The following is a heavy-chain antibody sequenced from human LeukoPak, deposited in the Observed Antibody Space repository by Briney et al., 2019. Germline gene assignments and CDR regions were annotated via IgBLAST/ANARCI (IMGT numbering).Heavy chain of an antibody. J-gene: IGHJ5*02. D-gene: IGHD2-15*01. V-gene: IGHV4-59*01. CDR2: IYYSGST. CDR3: ARGDRLRKMSWFDP. CDR1: GGSISSYY. Sequence: PSETLSLTCTVSGGSISSYYWSWIRQPPGKGLEWIGYIYYSGSTSYNPSLKSRVTISVDTSKNQFSLKLSSVTAADTAVYYCARGDRLRKMSWFDPWGQGTLVTVSS.